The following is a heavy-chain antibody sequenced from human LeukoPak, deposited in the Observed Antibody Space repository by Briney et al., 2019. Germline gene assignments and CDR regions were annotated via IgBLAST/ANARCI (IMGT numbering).Heavy chain of an antibody. CDR3: ATGEGVTDYFDY. CDR1: GYTLTELS. V-gene: IGHV1-24*01. J-gene: IGHJ4*02. CDR2: FDPEDGET. Sequence: ASVKVSCKVSGYTLTELSMHWVRQAPGKGLEWMGGFDPEDGETIYAQKFQGRVTMTEDTSTDTAYMELSSLRSEDTAVYYCATGEGVTDYFDYWGQGTLVTVSS. D-gene: IGHD3-10*01.